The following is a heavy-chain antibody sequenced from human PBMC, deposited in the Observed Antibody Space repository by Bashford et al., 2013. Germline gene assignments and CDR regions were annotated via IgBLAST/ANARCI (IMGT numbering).Heavy chain of an antibody. D-gene: IGHD4-17*01. CDR2: SSAGNGDT. V-gene: IGHV1-3*02. J-gene: IGHJ3*02. CDR3: AREAYGDYAGRAFDI. Sequence: WVRQAPGQRLEWMGCSSAGNGDTKSSQDFQGRVTITRDTSANTAYMELSSLRSDDTAVYYCAREAYGDYAGRAFDIWGPRDNGHRLL.